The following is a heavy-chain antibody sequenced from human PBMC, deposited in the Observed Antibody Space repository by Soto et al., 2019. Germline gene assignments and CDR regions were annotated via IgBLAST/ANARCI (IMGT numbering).Heavy chain of an antibody. CDR1: GYTFTTYY. D-gene: IGHD2-15*01. CDR2: INPNGGST. J-gene: IGHJ4*02. Sequence: QVQLVQSGAEVKRPGASVKVSCKASGYTFTTYYMHWVRQAPGQGLEWLGIINPNGGSTTYAQKFQSRVTMTRDKSTSTVYLELSSLRSEDTAVYYCARAGYCSGGTCFHGNCDYWGQGTLVTVSA. CDR3: ARAGYCSGGTCFHGNCDY. V-gene: IGHV1-46*01.